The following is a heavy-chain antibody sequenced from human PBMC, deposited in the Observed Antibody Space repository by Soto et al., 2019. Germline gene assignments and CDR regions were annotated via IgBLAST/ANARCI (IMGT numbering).Heavy chain of an antibody. J-gene: IGHJ5*02. CDR1: GGSISSGGYY. D-gene: IGHD3-10*01. Sequence: TLSLTCTVSGGSISSGGYYWSWISHHPGKGLERIGYIYYSGSPYYNPSLQSRVTISVDTSKNQFCLKLSSVTAADTAVYYCARGVLWFGELYLPSSPLGGFDPWGQGTLVTVSS. V-gene: IGHV4-31*03. CDR2: IYYSGSP. CDR3: ARGVLWFGELYLPSSPLGGFDP.